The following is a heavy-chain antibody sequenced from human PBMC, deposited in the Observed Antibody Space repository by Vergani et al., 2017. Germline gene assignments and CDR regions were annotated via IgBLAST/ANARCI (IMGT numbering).Heavy chain of an antibody. CDR3: ARPNYYGGKGY. CDR1: GGSISSYY. V-gene: IGHV3-23*01. J-gene: IGHJ4*02. CDR2: ISGSGGST. D-gene: IGHD4-23*01. Sequence: VQLQESGPGLVKPSETLSLTCTVSGGSISSYYWSWIRQPPGKGLEWVSAISGSGGSTYYADSVKGRFTISRDNSKNTLYLQMNSLRAEDTAVYYCARPNYYGGKGYWGQGTLVTVSS.